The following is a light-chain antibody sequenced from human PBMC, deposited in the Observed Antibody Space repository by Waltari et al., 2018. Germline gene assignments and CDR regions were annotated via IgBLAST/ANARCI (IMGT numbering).Light chain of an antibody. J-gene: IGLJ2*01. V-gene: IGLV1-40*01. CDR3: QSYDTTLSVV. CDR1: ASNIGAGYD. CDR2: GVN. Sequence: QSVLTQPPSVSWAPGQRVTIPCSWSASNIGAGYDVTSYRQLPGKAPTLLIYGVNTRPPGVSDRFSGSQFDTSASLAIAGLQADDEADYYCQSYDTTLSVVFGGGTKLTVL.